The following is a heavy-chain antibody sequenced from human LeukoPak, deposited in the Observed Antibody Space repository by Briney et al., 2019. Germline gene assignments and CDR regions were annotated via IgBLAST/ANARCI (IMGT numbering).Heavy chain of an antibody. Sequence: SETLSLTCTVSGGSISSGGYCWSWTRHHPGKGLEWIGYIYYSGSTYYNPSLKSRVTISVDTSKNQFSLKLSSVTAADTAVYYCARRHYYDSSGYYYYGMDVWGQGTTVTVSS. J-gene: IGHJ6*02. CDR1: GGSISSGGYC. V-gene: IGHV4-31*03. CDR2: IYYSGST. CDR3: ARRHYYDSSGYYYYGMDV. D-gene: IGHD3-22*01.